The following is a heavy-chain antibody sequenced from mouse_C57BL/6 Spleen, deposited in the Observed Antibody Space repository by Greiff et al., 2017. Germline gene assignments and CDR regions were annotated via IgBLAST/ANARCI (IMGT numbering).Heavy chain of an antibody. CDR1: GFNIKDDY. V-gene: IGHV14-4*01. D-gene: IGHD2-4*01. J-gene: IGHJ4*01. CDR3: TTTITRAMDY. Sequence: VHVKQSGAELVRPGASVKLSCTASGFNIKDDYMHWVKQRPEQGLEWIGWIDPENGDTEYASKFQGKATITADTSSNTAYLQLSSLTSEDTAVYYCTTTITRAMDYWGQGTSVTVSS. CDR2: IDPENGDT.